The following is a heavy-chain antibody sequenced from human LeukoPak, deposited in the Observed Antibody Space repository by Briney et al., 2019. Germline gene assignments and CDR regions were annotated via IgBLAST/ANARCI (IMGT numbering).Heavy chain of an antibody. D-gene: IGHD6-13*01. Sequence: GGSLRLSCAASGFILNDYGMHWVRQAPGKGLEWVADIWFDKNQHFADSVKGRFAISRDNSKNSPYLQMNSLRAEDTAVYYCARLQSSSWDYWGQGTLVTVSS. CDR3: ARLQSSSWDY. J-gene: IGHJ4*02. CDR1: GFILNDYG. V-gene: IGHV3-33*01. CDR2: IWFDKNQ.